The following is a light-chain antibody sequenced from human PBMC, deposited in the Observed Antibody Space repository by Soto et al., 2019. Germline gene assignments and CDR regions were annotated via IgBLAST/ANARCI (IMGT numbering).Light chain of an antibody. CDR1: SSDIGGYKF. Sequence: QSALTQPRSVSGSPGQSVTISCTGTSSDIGGYKFVSWYQQHPDKAPKLMIFDVNKRPSGVPDRFSGSKSDNTASLTISVLQAEDEADYYCCSYVGSYSFVFGSGTKVPVL. J-gene: IGLJ1*01. CDR3: CSYVGSYSFV. V-gene: IGLV2-11*01. CDR2: DVN.